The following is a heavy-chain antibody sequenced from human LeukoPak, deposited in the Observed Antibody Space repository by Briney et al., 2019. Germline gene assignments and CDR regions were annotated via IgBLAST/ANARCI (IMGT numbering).Heavy chain of an antibody. CDR1: GFIFSSYG. CDR3: VRIPNGANFPNWFDP. V-gene: IGHV3-33*01. D-gene: IGHD4/OR15-4a*01. CDR2: IGYDGNNK. J-gene: IGHJ5*02. Sequence: PGGSLRLSCAASGFIFSSYGMHWVRQAPGKGLEWVAFIGYDGNNKHYVDSVKGRFTISRDNSKNTLYLQMNSLRAEDTAMYYCVRIPNGANFPNWFDPWGQGTLVTVSS.